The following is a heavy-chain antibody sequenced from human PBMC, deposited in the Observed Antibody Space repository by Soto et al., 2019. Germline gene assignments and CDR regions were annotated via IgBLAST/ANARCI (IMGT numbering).Heavy chain of an antibody. Sequence: ASVKVSCKASGYTFTSYSMHWVRQAPGQGLEWMGIINPSSGRTSYAQNFQGRVTMTSDTSTSIVYMEMSSLKSEDTAVYYCARDHNFGFILYAMDVWGQGTTVTVS. J-gene: IGHJ6*02. CDR1: GYTFTSYS. V-gene: IGHV1-46*01. CDR3: ARDHNFGFILYAMDV. D-gene: IGHD2-15*01. CDR2: INPSSGRT.